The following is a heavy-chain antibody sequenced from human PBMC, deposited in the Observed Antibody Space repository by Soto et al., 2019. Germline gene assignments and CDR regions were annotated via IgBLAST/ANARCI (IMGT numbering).Heavy chain of an antibody. Sequence: SETLSLTCTVSGGSISSSNYFWGWIRQPPGKGLEWIGSIYYSGSTYSNPSLKTRVTISVDTSKNQFSLKLNFVTAADTAVYYCARLQQQLVLWGQGTLVTVS. V-gene: IGHV4-39*01. CDR1: GGSISSSNYF. CDR2: IYYSGST. J-gene: IGHJ1*01. CDR3: ARLQQQLVL. D-gene: IGHD6-13*01.